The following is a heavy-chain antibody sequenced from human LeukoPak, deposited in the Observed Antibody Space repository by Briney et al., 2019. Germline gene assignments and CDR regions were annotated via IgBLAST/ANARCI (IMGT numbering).Heavy chain of an antibody. CDR1: GFTFSSYG. CDR2: ISYDGSNK. D-gene: IGHD3-10*01. J-gene: IGHJ4*02. V-gene: IGHV3-30*18. Sequence: GGSLRLSCAASGFTFSSYGMHWVRQAPGKGLEWVAVISYDGSNKYYADSVKGRFTISRDNSKNTLYLQMNSLRAEDTAVYYCAKDSGVPMVRGVIITYGHFDYWGQGTLVTVSS. CDR3: AKDSGVPMVRGVIITYGHFDY.